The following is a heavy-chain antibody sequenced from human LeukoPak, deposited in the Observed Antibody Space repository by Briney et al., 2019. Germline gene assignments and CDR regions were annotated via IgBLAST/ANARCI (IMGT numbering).Heavy chain of an antibody. D-gene: IGHD6-13*01. J-gene: IGHJ4*02. V-gene: IGHV1-69*05. Sequence: ASVKVSCKASGGTFSSYAISWVRQAPGQGLEWMGGIIPIFGTANYAQKFQGRVTITTDESTSTGYMELSSLRSEDTAVYYCARAIALSSSWYGYWGQGTLVTVSS. CDR1: GGTFSSYA. CDR2: IIPIFGTA. CDR3: ARAIALSSSWYGY.